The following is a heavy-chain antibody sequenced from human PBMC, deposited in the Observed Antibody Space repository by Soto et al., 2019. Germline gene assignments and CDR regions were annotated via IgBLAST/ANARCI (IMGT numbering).Heavy chain of an antibody. D-gene: IGHD3-16*01. J-gene: IGHJ4*02. CDR2: RYYSGST. Sequence: PSETLSRTCTVAGGSRSSYYCSWIRQPPRKGLEWIGYRYYSGSTNYHPSLKSRVTISVDTSNNQFSLKLSSVTAADTAVYYCARRWGDYFDYWGQGTLVTVSS. V-gene: IGHV4-59*08. CDR3: ARRWGDYFDY. CDR1: GGSRSSYY.